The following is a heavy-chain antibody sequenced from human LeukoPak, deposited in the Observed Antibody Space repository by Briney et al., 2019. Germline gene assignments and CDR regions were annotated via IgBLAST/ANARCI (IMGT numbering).Heavy chain of an antibody. Sequence: PGGSLRLSCAASGFTFSSYEMNWVRQAPGKGLEWVSYISSSGSTIYYADSVKGRFTISRDNAKNSLYLQMNSLRAEDTAVYYCAQRSGSEYYCYGMDVWGKGTTVTVSS. J-gene: IGHJ6*04. CDR2: ISSSGSTI. CDR1: GFTFSSYE. V-gene: IGHV3-48*03. D-gene: IGHD1-14*01. CDR3: AQRSGSEYYCYGMDV.